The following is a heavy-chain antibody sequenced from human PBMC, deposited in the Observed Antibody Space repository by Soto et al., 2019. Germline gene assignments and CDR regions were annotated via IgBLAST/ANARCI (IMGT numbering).Heavy chain of an antibody. J-gene: IGHJ4*02. V-gene: IGHV3-21*01. Sequence: LRLSCAASGFNFITYSLSWVRQAPGKGLEWVASISSSAVYIDYADSVKGRFTISRDNANNSLYLQMNSLRAEDTATYYCVRDGLDYYDTERLYFDKWGPGTLVTVSS. D-gene: IGHD3-22*01. CDR1: GFNFITYS. CDR3: VRDGLDYYDTERLYFDK. CDR2: ISSSAVYI.